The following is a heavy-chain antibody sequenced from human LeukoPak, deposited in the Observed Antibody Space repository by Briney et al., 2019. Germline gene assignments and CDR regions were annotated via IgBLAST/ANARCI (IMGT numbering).Heavy chain of an antibody. D-gene: IGHD6-6*01. CDR3: ARDLVSYSSSPLH. CDR1: GFTFSDHY. J-gene: IGHJ4*02. V-gene: IGHV3-30-3*01. CDR2: ISSDGSSK. Sequence: GGSLRLSCAASGFTFSDHYMDWVRQAPGKGLEWVAVISSDGSSKHYADSVKGRFTIFTDTSKSTLYLQINSLRPEDTAVYYCARDLVSYSSSPLHWGQGTLVTVSS.